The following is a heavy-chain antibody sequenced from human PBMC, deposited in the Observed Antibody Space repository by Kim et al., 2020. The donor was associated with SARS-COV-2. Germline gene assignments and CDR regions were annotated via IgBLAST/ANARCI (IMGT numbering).Heavy chain of an antibody. CDR1: GFTFSSYA. J-gene: IGHJ6*02. CDR3: ARAYYDFWSGYPTWGYYYYGMDV. D-gene: IGHD3-3*01. CDR2: ISYDGSNK. Sequence: GGSLRLSCAASGFTFSSYAMHWVRQAPGKGLEWVAVISYDGSNKYYADSVKGRFTISRDNSKNTLYLQMNSLRAEDTAVYYCARAYYDFWSGYPTWGYYYYGMDVWGQGTTVTVS. V-gene: IGHV3-30-3*01.